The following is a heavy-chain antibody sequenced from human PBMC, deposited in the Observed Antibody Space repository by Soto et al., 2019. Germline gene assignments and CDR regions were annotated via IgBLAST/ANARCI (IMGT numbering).Heavy chain of an antibody. D-gene: IGHD2-21*02. J-gene: IGHJ6*02. CDR3: ARAKASMTDYYYGMDV. V-gene: IGHV1-69*13. Sequence: SVKVSCKASGGTFSSYAISWVQQAPGQGLEWMGGIIPIFGTANYAQKFQGRVTITADESTSTAYMELSSLRSEDTAVYYCARAKASMTDYYYGMDVWGQGTTVTVSS. CDR1: GGTFSSYA. CDR2: IIPIFGTA.